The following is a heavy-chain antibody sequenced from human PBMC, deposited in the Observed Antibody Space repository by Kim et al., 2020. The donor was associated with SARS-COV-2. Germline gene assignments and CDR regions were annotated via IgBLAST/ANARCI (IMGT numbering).Heavy chain of an antibody. J-gene: IGHJ4*02. CDR3: VSFASGY. Sequence: SKRYATGYAPSVKGSFTISRDDSKNTAYLQMNSLKTEDTAVYYCVSFASGYWGQGTVVTVSS. CDR2: SKRYAT. V-gene: IGHV3-73*01.